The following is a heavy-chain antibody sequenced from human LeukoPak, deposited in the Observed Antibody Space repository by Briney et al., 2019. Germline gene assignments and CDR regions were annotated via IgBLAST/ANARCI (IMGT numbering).Heavy chain of an antibody. CDR1: GFSLSTSGVG. J-gene: IGHJ4*02. CDR2: IYWNDDK. D-gene: IGHD3-16*01. CDR3: ARDDAYGPPFDY. Sequence: GSGLTLVNPTQTLTLTCTFSGFSLSTSGVGVGWIRQPPGKALEWLALIYWNDDKRYSPSLKSRLTITKDTSKNQVVLTMTNMDPVDTATYYCARDDAYGPPFDYWGQGTLVTVSS. V-gene: IGHV2-5*01.